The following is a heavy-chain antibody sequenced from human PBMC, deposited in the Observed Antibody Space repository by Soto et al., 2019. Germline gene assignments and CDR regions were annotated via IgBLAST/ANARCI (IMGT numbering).Heavy chain of an antibody. CDR2: IYPADSDT. V-gene: IGHV5-51*01. CDR1: GYSFSTYW. CDR3: ARATYYDFWSGYYTGWDYYYYMDV. Sequence: PGESLKISCQGSGYSFSTYWIGWVRQMPGKGLEWMGIIYPADSDTRYSPSFQGQVTISADKSISTAYLQWSSLKASDTAMYYCARATYYDFWSGYYTGWDYYYYMDVWGKGTTVTVS. D-gene: IGHD3-3*01. J-gene: IGHJ6*03.